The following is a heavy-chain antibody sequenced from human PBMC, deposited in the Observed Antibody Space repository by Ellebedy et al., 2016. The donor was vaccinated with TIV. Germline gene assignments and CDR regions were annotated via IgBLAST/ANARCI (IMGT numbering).Heavy chain of an antibody. CDR3: ASWTQSPISYYYDSSGYFDY. D-gene: IGHD3-22*01. J-gene: IGHJ4*02. CDR1: GFTFSSYS. V-gene: IGHV3-48*02. Sequence: GESLKISCAASGFTFSSYSMNWVRQAPGKGLEWVSYISSSSSTIYYADSVKGRFTISRDNAKNSLYLQMNSLRDEDTAVYYCASWTQSPISYYYDSSGYFDYWGQGTLVTVSS. CDR2: ISSSSSTI.